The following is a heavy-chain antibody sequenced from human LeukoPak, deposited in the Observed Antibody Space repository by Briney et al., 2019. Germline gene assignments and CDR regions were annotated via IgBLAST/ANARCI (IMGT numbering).Heavy chain of an antibody. CDR1: GGSISSYY. V-gene: IGHV4-4*07. CDR2: IYGSGGT. D-gene: IGHD5-18*01. J-gene: IGHJ4*02. CDR3: ARDPSYSTGYYDY. Sequence: SETQPLSCTVSGGSISSYYWNWIRQPAGKEVEWIGRIYGSGGTDYNPSLKSRVTMSVDTSKHHVSLKLNSVTAADSAVYYCARDPSYSTGYYDYWGQGILVTVSS.